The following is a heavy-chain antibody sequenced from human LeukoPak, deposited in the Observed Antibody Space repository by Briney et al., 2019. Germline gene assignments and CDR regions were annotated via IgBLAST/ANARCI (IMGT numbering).Heavy chain of an antibody. J-gene: IGHJ5*02. CDR1: GGSISSYY. Sequence: SETLSLTCTVSGGSISSYYWSWIRQPAGKGLEWIGRIYTSGSTNYNPSLKSRVTMPVDTSKNQFSLKLSSVTAADTAVYYCARDDSYGDYVHWFDTWDQGTLVTVSS. D-gene: IGHD4-17*01. V-gene: IGHV4-4*07. CDR2: IYTSGST. CDR3: ARDDSYGDYVHWFDT.